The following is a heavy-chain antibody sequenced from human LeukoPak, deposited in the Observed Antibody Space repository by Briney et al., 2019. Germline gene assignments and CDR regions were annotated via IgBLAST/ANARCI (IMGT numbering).Heavy chain of an antibody. J-gene: IGHJ1*01. D-gene: IGHD3-10*01. CDR1: GFTFSGAW. CDR3: ARVYGPGMDEYFHL. Sequence: GGSLRLSCAASGFTFSGAWMHWVRQAPGKGLVWVSRINDDGTSTRYADSVKGRFTNSRDNAKDTLYLQMNSLRAEDTAVYYCARVYGPGMDEYFHLWGQGTLVTVSS. V-gene: IGHV3-74*01. CDR2: INDDGTST.